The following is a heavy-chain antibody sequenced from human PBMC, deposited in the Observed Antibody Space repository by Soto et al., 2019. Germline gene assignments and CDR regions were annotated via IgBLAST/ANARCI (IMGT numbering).Heavy chain of an antibody. CDR3: TTVTSPITFDY. Sequence: QLQLQESGPGLVKPSETLSLTCTVSGGSISSSSYYWGWIRQPPGKGLEWIGSIYYSGSTYYNPSLKSRVTISVDTSKNQFSLKLSSVTAADTAVYYCTTVTSPITFDYWGQGTLVTVSS. CDR1: GGSISSSSYY. CDR2: IYYSGST. V-gene: IGHV4-39*01. J-gene: IGHJ4*02. D-gene: IGHD4-17*01.